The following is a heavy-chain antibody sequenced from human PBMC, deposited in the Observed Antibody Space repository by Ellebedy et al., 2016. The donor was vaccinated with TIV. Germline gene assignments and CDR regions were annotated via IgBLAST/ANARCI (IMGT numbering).Heavy chain of an antibody. CDR1: GGSISSYC. D-gene: IGHD5-18*01. J-gene: IGHJ2*01. V-gene: IGHV4-59*01. CDR3: ATNVDTAMDLYFDL. CDR2: IYYSGST. Sequence: SETLSLXCTVSGGSISSYCWSWIRQPPGKGLEWIRYIYYSGSTNYNPSLKSRVTISVDTSKNQFSLKLSSVTAADTAVYYCATNVDTAMDLYFDLWGRGTLVTVSS.